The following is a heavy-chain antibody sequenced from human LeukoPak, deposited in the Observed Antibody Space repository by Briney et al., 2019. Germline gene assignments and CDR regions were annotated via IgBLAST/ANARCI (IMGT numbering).Heavy chain of an antibody. CDR1: GGFFSGYY. J-gene: IGHJ2*01. D-gene: IGHD2-15*01. V-gene: IGHV4-34*01. Sequence: SETLSLTCAVYGGFFSGYYWSWIRQPPGKGLEWIGEINHSGSTNSNPSLKSRVTISLDTSENQFSLKLSSVTAADTAVYYCARRWPYCSGGSCYWYFDLWGRGTLVTVSS. CDR2: INHSGST. CDR3: ARRWPYCSGGSCYWYFDL.